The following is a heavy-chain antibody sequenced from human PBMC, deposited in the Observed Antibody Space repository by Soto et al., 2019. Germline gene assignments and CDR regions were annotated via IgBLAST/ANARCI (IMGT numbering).Heavy chain of an antibody. CDR3: ARGTNAVVTGNDFDI. J-gene: IGHJ3*02. CDR2: VYTSDYT. D-gene: IGHD2-21*02. V-gene: IGHV4-59*01. CDR1: GASIRSYY. Sequence: SETLSLTCSVSGASIRSYYWHWIRQPPGKGLEWIGYVYTSDYTRYSSSLKSRVNISVDTSKSQFSLKLSSVTAADTAVYYCARGTNAVVTGNDFDIWGQGTMVTVSS.